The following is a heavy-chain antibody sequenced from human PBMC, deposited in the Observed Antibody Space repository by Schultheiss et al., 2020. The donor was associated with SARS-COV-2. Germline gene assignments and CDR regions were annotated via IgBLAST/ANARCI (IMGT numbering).Heavy chain of an antibody. CDR2: ISGSGGST. J-gene: IGHJ6*02. V-gene: IGHV3-23*01. CDR3: AKVGRSSSWYSYYYYGMDV. D-gene: IGHD6-13*01. CDR1: GFSFDDYA. Sequence: GESLKISCAASGFSFDDYAMHWVRQAPGKGLEWVSAISGSGGSTYYADSVKGRFTISRDNSKNTLYLQMNSLRAEDTAVYYCAKVGRSSSWYSYYYYGMDVWGQGTTVTVSS.